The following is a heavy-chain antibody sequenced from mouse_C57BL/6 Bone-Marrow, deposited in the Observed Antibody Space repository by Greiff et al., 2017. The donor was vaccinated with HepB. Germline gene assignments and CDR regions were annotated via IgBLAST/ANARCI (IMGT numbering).Heavy chain of an antibody. CDR1: GYAFSSSW. V-gene: IGHV1-82*01. D-gene: IGHD4-1*01. CDR2: IYPGDGDT. J-gene: IGHJ2*01. Sequence: VKLQESGPELVKPGASVKISCKASGYAFSSSWMNWVKQRPGKGLEWIGRIYPGDGDTNYNGKFKGKATLTADKSTSTAYMQLSSLTSEDSAVYCCTSWDGLDYWGQGTTLTVSS. CDR3: TSWDGLDY.